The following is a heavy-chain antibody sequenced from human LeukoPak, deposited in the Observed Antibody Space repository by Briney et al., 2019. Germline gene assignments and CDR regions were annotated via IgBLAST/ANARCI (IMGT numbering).Heavy chain of an antibody. D-gene: IGHD2-15*01. CDR3: ARVPRGRYCSGGSCSTIDY. J-gene: IGHJ4*02. V-gene: IGHV1-2*02. CDR1: GYTFTDYY. CDR2: INPNSGGT. Sequence: AASVKVSCKASGYTFTDYYMHWVRQAPGQGLEWMGWINPNSGGTNYAQKFQGRVTMTRDTSISTAYMELSRLRSDDTAVYYCARVPRGRYCSGGSCSTIDYWGQGTLVTVSS.